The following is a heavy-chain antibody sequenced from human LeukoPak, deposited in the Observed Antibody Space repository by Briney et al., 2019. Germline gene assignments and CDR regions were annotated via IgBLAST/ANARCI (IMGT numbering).Heavy chain of an antibody. D-gene: IGHD5-12*01. CDR2: ISYSGST. CDR3: AGRGGYTGYDRD. Sequence: SETLSLTCTVSGDSISSYYWSCLRQPPGKGLEWIGYISYSGSTNYSPSLKSRVTISFDTSNNHFSLKPSSVTAADTAVYYCAGRGGYTGYDRDWGQGTLVTVSS. V-gene: IGHV4-59*08. CDR1: GDSISSYY. J-gene: IGHJ4*02.